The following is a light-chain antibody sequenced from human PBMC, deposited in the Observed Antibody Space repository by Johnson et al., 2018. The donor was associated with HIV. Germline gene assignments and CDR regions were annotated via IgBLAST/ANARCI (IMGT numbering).Light chain of an antibody. Sequence: QAVLTQPPSVSAASGQRVDISCSGGSANIENNYVSWDQQTPHKAPKLLISVNNKRHSGIPDRSSGSKSGTSATLAHNELQTEDDADYYCGTWDSSLRSYVCGTGTKVTVL. V-gene: IGLV1-51*01. CDR3: GTWDSSLRSYV. J-gene: IGLJ1*01. CDR2: VNN. CDR1: SANIENNY.